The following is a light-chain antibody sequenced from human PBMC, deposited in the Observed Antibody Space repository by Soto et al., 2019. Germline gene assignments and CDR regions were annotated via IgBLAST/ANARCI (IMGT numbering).Light chain of an antibody. J-gene: IGLJ2*01. CDR2: EVS. CDR1: SSDVGAYHY. CDR3: SSYTRSGTVV. V-gene: IGLV2-14*01. Sequence: QSVLTQPASVSGSPGQSITISCTGTSSDVGAYHYVSWYQQYPGEAPKLIIYEVSNRPSGVSNRFSGSKSGNAASLTISGLQAEDDGAYFCSSYTRSGTVVFGGGTKVTVL.